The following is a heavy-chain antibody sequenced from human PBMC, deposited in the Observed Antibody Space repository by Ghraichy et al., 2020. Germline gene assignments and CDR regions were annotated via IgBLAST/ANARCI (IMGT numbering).Heavy chain of an antibody. D-gene: IGHD3-22*01. CDR2: IDWDDDK. V-gene: IGHV2-70*11. CDR3: ARIRYYDSSGYKYYFDY. Sequence: SGPTLVKPTQTLTLTCTFSEFSLSTSGMCVSWIRQPPGKALEWLARIDWDDDKYYSTSLKTRLTISKDTSKNQVVLTMTNMDPVDTATYYCARIRYYDSSGYKYYFDYWGQGTLVTVSS. J-gene: IGHJ4*02. CDR1: EFSLSTSGMC.